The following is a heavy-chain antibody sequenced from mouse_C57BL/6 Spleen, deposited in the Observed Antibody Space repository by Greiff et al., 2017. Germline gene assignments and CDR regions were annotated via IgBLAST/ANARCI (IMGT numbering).Heavy chain of an antibody. Sequence: QVQLKESGAELVRPGASVTLSCKASGYTFTDYEMHWVKQTPVHGLEWIGAIDPETGGTAYNQKFKGKAILTADKSSSTAYMELRSLTSEDSAVYYCTRGGNYAYFDVWGTGTTVTVSS. CDR3: TRGGNYAYFDV. V-gene: IGHV1-15*01. CDR2: IDPETGGT. J-gene: IGHJ1*03. CDR1: GYTFTDYE. D-gene: IGHD2-1*01.